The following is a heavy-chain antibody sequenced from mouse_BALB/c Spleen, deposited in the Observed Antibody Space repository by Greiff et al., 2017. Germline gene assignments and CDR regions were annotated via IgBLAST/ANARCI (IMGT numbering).Heavy chain of an antibody. D-gene: IGHD2-3*01. J-gene: IGHJ3*01. CDR2: IWAGGST. CDR3: ARVEEGLYDGYARFAY. V-gene: IGHV2-9*02. Sequence: QVQLKESGPGLVAPSQSLSITCTVSGFSLTSYGVHWVRQPPGKGLEWLGVIWAGGSTNYNSALMSRLSISKDNSKSQVFLKMNSLQTDDTAMYYCARVEEGLYDGYARFAYWGQGTLVTVSA. CDR1: GFSLTSYG.